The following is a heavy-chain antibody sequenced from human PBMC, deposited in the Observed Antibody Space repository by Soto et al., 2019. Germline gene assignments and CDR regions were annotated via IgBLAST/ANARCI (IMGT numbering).Heavy chain of an antibody. V-gene: IGHV3-23*01. Sequence: EVQLLESGGGLVQPGGSQRLSCAASGFIFSSYAISWVRQAPGKGLDWVSTISGGGGSTYYADSVKGRFTISRDNSKNTMYLQMNSLRAEDTALYYCAKQDASRWFDYWGQGTLVTVSS. J-gene: IGHJ4*02. D-gene: IGHD2-15*01. CDR1: GFIFSSYA. CDR2: ISGGGGST. CDR3: AKQDASRWFDY.